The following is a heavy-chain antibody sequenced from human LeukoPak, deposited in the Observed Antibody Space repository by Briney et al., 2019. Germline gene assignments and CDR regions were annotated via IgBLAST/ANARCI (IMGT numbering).Heavy chain of an antibody. CDR1: RFTFSSYG. Sequence: GGSLRLSCAASRFTFSSYGMHWVRQAPGKGLEWVAVISYDGSNKYYADSVKGRFTISRDNSKNTLYLQMNSLRAEDTAVYYCARALTITMIVYGYWGQGTLVTVSS. CDR3: ARALTITMIVYGY. CDR2: ISYDGSNK. J-gene: IGHJ4*02. D-gene: IGHD3-22*01. V-gene: IGHV3-30*12.